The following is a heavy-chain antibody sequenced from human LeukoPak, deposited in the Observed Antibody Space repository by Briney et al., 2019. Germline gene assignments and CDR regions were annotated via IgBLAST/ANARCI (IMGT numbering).Heavy chain of an antibody. CDR2: INPNSGGT. V-gene: IGHV1-2*02. Sequence: ASVKVSCKASGYTFTSYYMHWVRQAPGQGLEWMGWINPNSGGTNYAQKFQGRVTMTRDTSISTAYMELGRLRSDDTAVYYCARAPIVVVPAASRRGSYYYYGMDVWGQGTTVTVSS. D-gene: IGHD2-2*01. CDR3: ARAPIVVVPAASRRGSYYYYGMDV. CDR1: GYTFTSYY. J-gene: IGHJ6*02.